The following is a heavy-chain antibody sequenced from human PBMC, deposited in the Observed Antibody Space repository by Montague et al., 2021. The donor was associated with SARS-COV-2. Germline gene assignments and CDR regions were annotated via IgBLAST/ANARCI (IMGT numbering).Heavy chain of an antibody. V-gene: IGHV4-59*01. Sequence: SETLSLTCSVSGYSISNYYWSWIRKPPGKGLEWLGYIFSSGTATYNASLRSRLTISVDTSTNQFSLKVTSVTTADTATYYCARGEVAGPFDYWGRGTLVAVSS. D-gene: IGHD6-19*01. CDR1: GYSISNYY. J-gene: IGHJ4*02. CDR3: ARGEVAGPFDY. CDR2: IFSSGTA.